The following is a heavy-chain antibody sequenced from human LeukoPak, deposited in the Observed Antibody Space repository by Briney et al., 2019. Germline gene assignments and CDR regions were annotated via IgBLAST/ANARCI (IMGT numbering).Heavy chain of an antibody. J-gene: IGHJ6*02. D-gene: IGHD2-2*01. Sequence: PSETLSLTCTVSGGSISSYYWSWIRQPPGKGLEWIGYIYYSGSTNYNPSLKSRVTISVDTSKNQFSLKLSSVTAADTAVYYCARDRCSSTSCYSDYYYGVDVWGQGTTVTVSS. CDR2: IYYSGST. V-gene: IGHV4-59*01. CDR3: ARDRCSSTSCYSDYYYGVDV. CDR1: GGSISSYY.